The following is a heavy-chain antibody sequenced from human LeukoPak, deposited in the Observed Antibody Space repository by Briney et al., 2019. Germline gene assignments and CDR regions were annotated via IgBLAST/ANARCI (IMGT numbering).Heavy chain of an antibody. CDR2: LSTDGSVT. CDR3: VAMIIGGRDY. J-gene: IGHJ4*02. D-gene: IGHD3-22*01. V-gene: IGHV3-74*01. Sequence: GGSLRLSCAASGFTFSNFAMSWVRQAPGKGPEWVSRLSTDGSVTSYADSVQGRLTISRDNAKNTVFLQMNSLRAEDTAVYYCVAMIIGGRDYWGQGTLVTVSS. CDR1: GFTFSNFA.